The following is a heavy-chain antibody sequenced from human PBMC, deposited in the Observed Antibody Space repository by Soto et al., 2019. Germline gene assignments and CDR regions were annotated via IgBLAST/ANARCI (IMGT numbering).Heavy chain of an antibody. CDR3: ARDSSGYYATVDY. CDR2: ISYDGNDK. J-gene: IGHJ4*02. V-gene: IGHV3-30-3*01. Sequence: PGGSLRLSCAASRFTFSDYAIHWGRQAPGKGLEWVAVISYDGNDKYYADSVKGRFTISRDNSKNTLYLQMNSLGAEDTAVYYCARDSSGYYATVDYWSRGTLVTGSS. CDR1: RFTFSDYA. D-gene: IGHD3-22*01.